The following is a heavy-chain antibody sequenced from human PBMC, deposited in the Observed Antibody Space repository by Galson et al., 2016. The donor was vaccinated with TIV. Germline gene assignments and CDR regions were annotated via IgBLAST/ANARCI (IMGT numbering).Heavy chain of an antibody. Sequence: ETLSLTCAVSGYSISSGYYWGRIRQPPGTGLEWIGRVYPSGNTNYSPSLKSRVTMSLDTSKNQFSLNLMSVTAADTAVYYCAKEGYSYRHSWGQGILVTVSS. CDR1: GYSISSGYY. CDR3: AKEGYSYRHS. J-gene: IGHJ4*02. V-gene: IGHV4-38-2*02. D-gene: IGHD5-18*01. CDR2: VYPSGNT.